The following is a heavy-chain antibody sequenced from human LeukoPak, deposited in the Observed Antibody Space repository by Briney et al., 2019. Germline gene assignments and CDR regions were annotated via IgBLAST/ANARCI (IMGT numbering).Heavy chain of an antibody. CDR3: ARTLSAYVLYYFDS. Sequence: ASETLSLTCTVSGGSISSSSYYWGWIRQPPGKGLEWIGSIYYSGSTYYNPSLKSRVTISVDTSKNQFSLKLSSVTAADTAVYYCARTLSAYVLYYFDSWGQGTLVTVSS. V-gene: IGHV4-39*07. D-gene: IGHD5-12*01. CDR2: IYYSGST. CDR1: GGSISSSSYY. J-gene: IGHJ4*02.